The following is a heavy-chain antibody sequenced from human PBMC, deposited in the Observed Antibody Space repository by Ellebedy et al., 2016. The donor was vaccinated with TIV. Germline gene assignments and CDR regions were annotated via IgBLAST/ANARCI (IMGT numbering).Heavy chain of an antibody. Sequence: AASVKVSCKASGYTFSGYHIHWVRQAPGQGLEWMGLINPSSGGTNYAQKFQGRVTMTRDTSISTAYMELSRLRSDDTAVFYCARVGVYYDSTGYLDSWGQGTLVTVSS. D-gene: IGHD3-22*01. CDR1: GYTFSGYH. J-gene: IGHJ4*02. V-gene: IGHV1-2*02. CDR2: INPSSGGT. CDR3: ARVGVYYDSTGYLDS.